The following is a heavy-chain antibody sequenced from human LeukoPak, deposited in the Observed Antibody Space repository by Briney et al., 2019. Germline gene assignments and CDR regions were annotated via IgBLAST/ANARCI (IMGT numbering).Heavy chain of an antibody. V-gene: IGHV3-23*01. J-gene: IGHJ4*02. CDR3: AKDLANSWTTDY. CDR2: SSGSGAST. CDR1: GFTFINYA. Sequence: PGGSLRLSCVGSGFTFINYAMTWVRQSPGRGLEYVSSSSGSGASTHYADSVKGRFTISRDNSRNTLYLQMNSLSVEDTAFYYCAKDLANSWTTDYWGQGTLVTVSS. D-gene: IGHD1-1*01.